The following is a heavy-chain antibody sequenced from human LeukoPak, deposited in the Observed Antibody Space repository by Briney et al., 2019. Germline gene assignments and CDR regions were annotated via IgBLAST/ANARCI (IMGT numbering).Heavy chain of an antibody. CDR2: ISSSSSYI. D-gene: IGHD5-18*01. CDR3: ARDRRYSYGPGYFDL. Sequence: GGSLRLSCAASGFTFSSYSMNWVRQAPGKGLEWVSSISSSSSYIYYADSVKGRFTISRDNAKNSLYLQMNSLRAEDTAVYYSARDRRYSYGPGYFDLWGRGTLVTVSS. V-gene: IGHV3-21*01. CDR1: GFTFSSYS. J-gene: IGHJ2*01.